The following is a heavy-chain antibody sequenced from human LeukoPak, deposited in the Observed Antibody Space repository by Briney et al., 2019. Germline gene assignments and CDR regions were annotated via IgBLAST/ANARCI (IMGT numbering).Heavy chain of an antibody. CDR1: GFTFSTYS. V-gene: IGHV3-23*01. Sequence: GGSLRLSWAASGFTFSTYSMNWVRQAPGKGLGWVSTISGSGGTTYYADSVKGRFTISRDNSKNMLYLQMNSLRAEDTAVYYCAKDVVGATLRLFDYWGQGSLVTVSS. D-gene: IGHD1-26*01. J-gene: IGHJ4*02. CDR2: ISGSGGTT. CDR3: AKDVVGATLRLFDY.